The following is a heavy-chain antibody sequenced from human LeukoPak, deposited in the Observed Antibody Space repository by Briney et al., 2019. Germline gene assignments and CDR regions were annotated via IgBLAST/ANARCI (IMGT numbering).Heavy chain of an antibody. CDR3: ARDGYSGSYYDI. Sequence: GGSLRLSCAASGFTFTRYWMSWVRQAPGKGLEWVANLKQDGGEKYYVDSVKGRFTISRDNAKNSLYLQMNSMRVEDTAVYYCARDGYSGSYYDIWGQGTMVTVSS. V-gene: IGHV3-7*04. CDR1: GFTFTRYW. D-gene: IGHD1-26*01. J-gene: IGHJ3*02. CDR2: LKQDGGEK.